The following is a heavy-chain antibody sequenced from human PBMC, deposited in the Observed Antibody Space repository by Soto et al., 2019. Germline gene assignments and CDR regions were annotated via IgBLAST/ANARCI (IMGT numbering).Heavy chain of an antibody. CDR1: SGPDRSHN. J-gene: IGHJ6*02. D-gene: IGHD4-17*01. CDR2: VYYTGDT. Sequence: QVQLQQSGPRLVKPSETLSLTCTVSSGPDRSHNWGWIRQPPGRGLEWIGYVYYTGDTAYNPSLMSRVSISADTSTNDISLTLSSVTAADPAVYYCVRQGIDYLHGLVDVWGQGTTVSVSS. CDR3: VRQGIDYLHGLVDV. V-gene: IGHV4-59*08.